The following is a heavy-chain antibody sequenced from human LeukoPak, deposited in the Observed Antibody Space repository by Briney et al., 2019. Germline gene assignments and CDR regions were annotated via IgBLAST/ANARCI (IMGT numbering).Heavy chain of an antibody. CDR2: INHSGST. V-gene: IGHV4-34*01. CDR3: ARGAATVINRQYNWFDP. D-gene: IGHD4-17*01. Sequence: SETLSLTCAVYGGSFSGYYWSWIRQPPGKGLEWIGEINHSGSTNYNPSPKSRVTISVDTSKNQFSLKLSSVTAADTAVYYCARGAATVINRQYNWFDPWGQGTLVTVSS. CDR1: GGSFSGYY. J-gene: IGHJ5*02.